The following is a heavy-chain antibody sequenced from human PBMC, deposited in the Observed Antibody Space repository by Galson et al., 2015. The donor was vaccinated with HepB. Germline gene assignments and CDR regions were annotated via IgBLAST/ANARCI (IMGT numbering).Heavy chain of an antibody. Sequence: SLRLSCAASGFTFTRYAMTWVRQAPGKGLEWVSSITSSGANTYYTDSVKGRFTISRDNSRNTLLLQLNSLRAEDTAVYYCAKDGIMVANNPYQLHFWGQGTLVSLSS. J-gene: IGHJ4*02. CDR1: GFTFTRYA. V-gene: IGHV3-23*01. CDR2: ITSSGANT. D-gene: IGHD2-15*01. CDR3: AKDGIMVANNPYQLHF.